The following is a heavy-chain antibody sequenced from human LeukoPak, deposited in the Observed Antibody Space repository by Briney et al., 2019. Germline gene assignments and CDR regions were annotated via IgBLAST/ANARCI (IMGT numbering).Heavy chain of an antibody. Sequence: PGGSQRLSCAASGFTFSSYEMNWVRQAPGKGLEWVSYISSSGSTIYYAASVKGRFTISRDNDKNSLYLQMNSLRAEDTAVYYCARETALLMSMIVHPGMDVWGQGTTVTV. CDR3: ARETALLMSMIVHPGMDV. CDR2: ISSSGSTI. J-gene: IGHJ6*02. CDR1: GFTFSSYE. D-gene: IGHD3-22*01. V-gene: IGHV3-48*03.